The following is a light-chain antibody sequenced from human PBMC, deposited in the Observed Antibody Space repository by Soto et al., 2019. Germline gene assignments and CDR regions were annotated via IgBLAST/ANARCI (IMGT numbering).Light chain of an antibody. V-gene: IGKV3D-15*01. CDR1: QSVSSN. CDR3: QQYNNWPALT. J-gene: IGKJ4*01. Sequence: EIVMTQSPATLSVSPGERATLSCRASQSVSSNLAWYQHKPGQAPRLLIYGASTRATGIPARFSGSRSGTEFTLTISSLPSEDVALYYCQQYNNWPALTFGGGTKVEIK. CDR2: GAS.